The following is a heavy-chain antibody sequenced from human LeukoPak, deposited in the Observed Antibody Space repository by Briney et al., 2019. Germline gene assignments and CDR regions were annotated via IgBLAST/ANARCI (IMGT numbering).Heavy chain of an antibody. Sequence: PGGSLRPSCEASGFTFSNFWMHWVRQAPGKGLVWVSRINSDVSITGYADSVKGRFTVSRDNSKNTLYLQMISLRAEDTAVYYCAKDHLKLVPAATWGQGTLVTVSS. CDR1: GFTFSNFW. D-gene: IGHD2-2*01. V-gene: IGHV3-74*01. J-gene: IGHJ4*02. CDR2: INSDVSIT. CDR3: AKDHLKLVPAAT.